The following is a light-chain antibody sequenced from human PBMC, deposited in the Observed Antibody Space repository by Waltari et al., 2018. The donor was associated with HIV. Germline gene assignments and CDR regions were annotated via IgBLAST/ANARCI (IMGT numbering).Light chain of an antibody. J-gene: IGLJ2*01. V-gene: IGLV3-21*04. Sequence: YVLTQPPSVSVAQGKTATITCEGDRIGTKSVHWYQQKSGQAPQLIIYYDSDRPSGIPERFSGSNSGSEATLTISRVEDGDEADYYCEVWDETRNRVVFGGGTKLFAL. CDR1: RIGTKS. CDR2: YDS. CDR3: EVWDETRNRVV.